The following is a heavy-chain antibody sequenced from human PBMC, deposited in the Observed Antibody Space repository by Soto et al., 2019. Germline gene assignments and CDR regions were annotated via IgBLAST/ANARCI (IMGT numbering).Heavy chain of an antibody. V-gene: IGHV4-39*01. CDR2: IYYSGST. CDR1: GGSISSSSYY. D-gene: IGHD5-18*01. J-gene: IGHJ6*03. CDR3: XRXVPIQLWLLQDYYSYMDV. Sequence: SETLSLTCTVSGGSISSSSYYWGWIRQPPGKVLEWIVSIYYSGSTYYNPSLKSRVTISLDTSNNQFSLKLSSVTSSYTSVYYXXRXVPIQLWLLQDYYSYMDVWGKGTTVTVSS.